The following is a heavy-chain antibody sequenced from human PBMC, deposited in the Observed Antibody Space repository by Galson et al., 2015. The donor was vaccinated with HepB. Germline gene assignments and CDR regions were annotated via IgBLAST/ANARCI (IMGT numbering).Heavy chain of an antibody. CDR2: IIPIFGTA. V-gene: IGHV1-69*13. CDR3: ARGGYGSGGTSYYYYGMDV. D-gene: IGHD3-10*01. CDR1: GGTFSSYA. Sequence: SVKVSCKASGGTFSSYAISWVRQAPGQGLEWMGGIIPIFGTANYAQKFQGRVTSTADESTSTAYMALSSLRSEDTAVYYCARGGYGSGGTSYYYYGMDVWGQGTTVTVSS. J-gene: IGHJ6*02.